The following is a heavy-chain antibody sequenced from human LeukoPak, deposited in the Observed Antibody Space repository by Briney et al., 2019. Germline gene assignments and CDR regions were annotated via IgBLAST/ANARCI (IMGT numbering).Heavy chain of an antibody. Sequence: SETLSLTCAVYGGSFSGYYWSWIRQPPGKGLEWIGEINHSGSTNYNPSLKSRVTISVDTSKNQFSLKLSSVTAADTAVYYCARPEGIQPDDAFDIWGQGTMVTVSS. D-gene: IGHD5-18*01. CDR3: ARPEGIQPDDAFDI. J-gene: IGHJ3*02. CDR1: GGSFSGYY. V-gene: IGHV4-34*01. CDR2: INHSGST.